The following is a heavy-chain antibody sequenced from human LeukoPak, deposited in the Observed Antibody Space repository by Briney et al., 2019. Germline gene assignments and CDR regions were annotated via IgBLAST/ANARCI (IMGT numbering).Heavy chain of an antibody. D-gene: IGHD5/OR15-5a*01. Sequence: GGSLRLSCAASGFTFSSYEMIRVRQAPGKGLEWVSYISSSSSTLYYADSVKGRFSISRDNAKNSLYLQMNSLRAEDTAVYYCARDHHRRLYDSQARDTFDIWGQGTLVTVSS. CDR3: ARDHHRRLYDSQARDTFDI. CDR1: GFTFSSYE. J-gene: IGHJ3*02. CDR2: ISSSSSTL. V-gene: IGHV3-48*01.